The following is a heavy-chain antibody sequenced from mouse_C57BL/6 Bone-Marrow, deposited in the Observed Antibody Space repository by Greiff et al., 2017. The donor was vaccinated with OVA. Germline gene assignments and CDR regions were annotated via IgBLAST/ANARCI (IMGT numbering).Heavy chain of an antibody. CDR1: GYTFTSYW. D-gene: IGHD2-14*01. CDR2: IHPNSGST. J-gene: IGHJ3*01. Sequence: QVQLQQPGAELVKPGASVKLSCKASGYTFTSYWMHWVKQRPGQGLEWIGMIHPNSGSTNYNEKFKSKATLTVDKSSSTAYLQLSSLTSEDSAVYYCARAGGYRNVAWFAYWGQGTLVTVSA. CDR3: ARAGGYRNVAWFAY. V-gene: IGHV1-64*01.